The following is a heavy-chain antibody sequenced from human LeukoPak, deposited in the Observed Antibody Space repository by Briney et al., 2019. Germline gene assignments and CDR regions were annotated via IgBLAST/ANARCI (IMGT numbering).Heavy chain of an antibody. D-gene: IGHD3-22*01. V-gene: IGHV1-69*04. CDR1: GGTFSSYA. CDR2: IIPILGIA. CDR3: ARGSYYDSSGYYSY. Sequence: SVKVSCKASGGTFSSYAISWVRQAPGQGLEWMGRIIPILGIANYAQKFQGRVTITADKSTSTAYMELSSLRSEDTAVYYCARGSYYDSSGYYSYWGQGTLVTVSS. J-gene: IGHJ4*02.